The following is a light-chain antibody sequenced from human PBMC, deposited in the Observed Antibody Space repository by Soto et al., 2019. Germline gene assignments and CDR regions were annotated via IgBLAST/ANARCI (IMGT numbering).Light chain of an antibody. V-gene: IGKV1-5*03. CDR2: KAS. Sequence: DIQMTQSPSTLSASVGDRVTITCRASQSISTWLAWYQQKPGKAPKVLIYKASSLQSGVPLRFSGSGSGTEFTHTISSLQPDEFATYYCQQYNSYWWTFGQGTKV. CDR1: QSISTW. J-gene: IGKJ1*01. CDR3: QQYNSYWWT.